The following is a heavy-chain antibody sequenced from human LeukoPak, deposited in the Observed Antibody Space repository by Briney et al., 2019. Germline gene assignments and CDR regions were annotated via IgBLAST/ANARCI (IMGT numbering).Heavy chain of an antibody. Sequence: SVKVSCKASGGTFSSYAISWVRQAPGQGREWMGGIIPIFGTANYAQKFQGRVTITADESTSTAYMELSSLRSEDTAVYYCAAGAAAGTGGNYWGQGTLVTVSS. CDR2: IIPIFGTA. J-gene: IGHJ4*02. CDR1: GGTFSSYA. D-gene: IGHD6-13*01. CDR3: AAGAAAGTGGNY. V-gene: IGHV1-69*13.